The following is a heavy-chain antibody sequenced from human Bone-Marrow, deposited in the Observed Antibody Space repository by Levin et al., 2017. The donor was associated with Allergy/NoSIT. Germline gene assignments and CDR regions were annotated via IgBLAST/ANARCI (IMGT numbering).Heavy chain of an antibody. CDR2: VIPIFNTT. V-gene: IGHV1-69*06. J-gene: IGHJ4*02. CDR1: GGTFNSYS. Sequence: KISCKTPGGTFNSYSFGWVRQAPGQGLEWMGGVIPIFNTTSFAQRFQDRVTIIADKSTSTVYMELTSLTSADTAVYYCAKVLPVAGTFFGYWGQGTLVTVSS. CDR3: AKVLPVAGTFFGY. D-gene: IGHD6-19*01.